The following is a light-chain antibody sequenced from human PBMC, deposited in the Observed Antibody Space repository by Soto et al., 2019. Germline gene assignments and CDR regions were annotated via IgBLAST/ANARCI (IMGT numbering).Light chain of an antibody. J-gene: IGLJ3*02. CDR2: GNN. V-gene: IGLV1-40*01. CDR3: QSYDTSLSAVV. Sequence: QSVLKQPPSVSGAPGQRVTISCTGSSSNIGAGYDVHWYQQLPGTAPKLLIYGNNNRPSGVPDRFSGSKSGTSASLAITGLQAEDEADYYCQSYDTSLSAVVFGGGTKVTVL. CDR1: SSNIGAGYD.